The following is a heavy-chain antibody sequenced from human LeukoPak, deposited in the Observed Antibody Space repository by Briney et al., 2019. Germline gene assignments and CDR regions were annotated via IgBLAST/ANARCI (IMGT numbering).Heavy chain of an antibody. CDR3: AKDRSHYYDSSGGSDY. J-gene: IGHJ4*02. V-gene: IGHV3-23*01. D-gene: IGHD3-22*01. CDR2: ISGSGGST. Sequence: GGSLRLSCAASGFTFSSYAMSWVRQAPGKGLEWVSAISGSGGSTYYADSVKGRFTISRDNSKNTLYLQMNSLRAEDTAAYYCAKDRSHYYDSSGGSDYWGQGTLVTVSS. CDR1: GFTFSSYA.